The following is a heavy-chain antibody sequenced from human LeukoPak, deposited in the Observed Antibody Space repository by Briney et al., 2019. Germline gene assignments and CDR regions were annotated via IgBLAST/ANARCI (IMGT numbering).Heavy chain of an antibody. V-gene: IGHV3-49*04. CDR3: SRGDYSSTWTYYFDY. CDR2: IRSKAYGGTT. Sequence: GGSLRLSCVASGFDFSSHAMTWVRQAPGKGLEWVGFIRSKAYGGTTEYAASVKGRFTISRDDSKTTAYLQMNSLTTEDSAVYYCSRGDYSSTWTYYFDYWGQETLVTVSS. J-gene: IGHJ4*02. D-gene: IGHD6-13*01. CDR1: GFDFSSHA.